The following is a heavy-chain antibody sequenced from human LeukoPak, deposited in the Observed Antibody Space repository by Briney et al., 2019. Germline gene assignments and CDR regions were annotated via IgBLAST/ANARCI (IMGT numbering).Heavy chain of an antibody. Sequence: PGGSLTLPYAASGLTFSSYWMHWVRQAPGKGLVWVSRIKSDGSTRYADSVKGRFTISRDNAKNTVSLQMTSLRAEDTGVYYCARAPSEIGGYYPEYFRHWGQGTLVIVSS. J-gene: IGHJ1*01. CDR1: GLTFSSYW. CDR2: IKSDGST. CDR3: ARAPSEIGGYYPEYFRH. V-gene: IGHV3-74*01. D-gene: IGHD3-22*01.